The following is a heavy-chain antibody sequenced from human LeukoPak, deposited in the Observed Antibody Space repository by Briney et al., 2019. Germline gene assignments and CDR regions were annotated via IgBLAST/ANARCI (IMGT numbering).Heavy chain of an antibody. CDR2: MNPNSGNT. CDR1: GYTFTSYD. D-gene: IGHD7-27*01. CDR3: ARSPSTGVYFDY. V-gene: IGHV1-8*01. J-gene: IGHJ4*02. Sequence: ASVKVSCKASGYTFTSYDINWVRQATGQGLEWMGWMNPNSGNTGYAQKFQGRVTMTRNTSISTAYMELSSLRSEDTAVYYCARSPSTGVYFDYWGQGTLVTVSS.